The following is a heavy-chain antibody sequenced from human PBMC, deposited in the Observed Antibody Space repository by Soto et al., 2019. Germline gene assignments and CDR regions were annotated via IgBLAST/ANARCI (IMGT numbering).Heavy chain of an antibody. CDR1: GGSISSSSYY. V-gene: IGHV4-39*01. D-gene: IGHD1-26*01. J-gene: IGHJ4*02. Sequence: QLQLQESGPGLVKPSETLSLTCTVSGGSISSSSYYWGWIRQPPGKGLEWIGSIYYSGSTYYNPSLKSRDTISVDPPKNQFPLKLSSVTAADTAVDYRARGRPGGSYLASPPPYWGQGTLVTVSS. CDR2: IYYSGST. CDR3: ARGRPGGSYLASPPPY.